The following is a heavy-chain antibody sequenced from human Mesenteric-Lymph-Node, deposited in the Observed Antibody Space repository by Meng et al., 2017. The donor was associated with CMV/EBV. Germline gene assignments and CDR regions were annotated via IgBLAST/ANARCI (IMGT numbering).Heavy chain of an antibody. D-gene: IGHD5-12*01. CDR1: GFTFSRYA. CDR2: ISYDGSNE. V-gene: IGHV3-30*04. J-gene: IGHJ4*02. Sequence: GGSLRLSCAASGFTFSRYAIHWVRQAPGKGLEWVAVISYDGSNEYYADSVKGRFTISRDNSKNTLYLQMNSLRAEDTAIYYCTRGDIVATGPLDYWGQGTLVTVSS. CDR3: TRGDIVATGPLDY.